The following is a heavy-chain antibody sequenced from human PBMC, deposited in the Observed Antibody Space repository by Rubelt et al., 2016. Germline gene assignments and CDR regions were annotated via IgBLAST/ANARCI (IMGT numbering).Heavy chain of an antibody. CDR3: ASSGCYSRKFRAFDI. J-gene: IGHJ3*02. D-gene: IGHD6-19*01. CDR1: AFTVSSNY. V-gene: IGHV3-53*01. Sequence: EVQLVESGGGLIQSGGSLRLSCAVSAFTVSSNYMSWVRQAPGKELEWVSVIYSGGSTYYADSVKGRFTLSSDNSNNTLYLQMNSLRAEDTAVYYCASSGCYSRKFRAFDIWGQGTMVTVSS. CDR2: IYSGGST.